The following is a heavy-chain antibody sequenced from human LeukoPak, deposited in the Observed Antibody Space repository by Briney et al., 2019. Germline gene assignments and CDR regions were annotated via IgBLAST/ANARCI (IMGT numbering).Heavy chain of an antibody. CDR1: GYTFTGYY. CDR2: INPNSGDT. J-gene: IGHJ6*03. D-gene: IGHD2-21*01. CDR3: ARSPVVHYYYYMDV. V-gene: IGHV1-2*02. Sequence: GASVKVSCKASGYTFTGYYMHWVRQAPGQGLEWMRWINPNSGDTNYAQKFQGRVTMTRDTSISTAYMELSRPRSDDTAVYYCARSPVVHYYYYMDVWGKGTTVTVSS.